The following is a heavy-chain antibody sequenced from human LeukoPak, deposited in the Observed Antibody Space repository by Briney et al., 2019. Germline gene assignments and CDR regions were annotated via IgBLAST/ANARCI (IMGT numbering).Heavy chain of an antibody. V-gene: IGHV1-46*01. Sequence: SVKVSCKASGYTFTSYYMHWVRQAPGQGLEWMGIINPSGGSTSYAQKFQGRVTMTRDTSTSTVYMELSSLRSEDSAVYYCARDQSTGGDYGSYIGYWGQGTLVTVSS. CDR3: ARDQSTGGDYGSYIGY. CDR1: GYTFTSYY. J-gene: IGHJ4*02. D-gene: IGHD4-17*01. CDR2: INPSGGST.